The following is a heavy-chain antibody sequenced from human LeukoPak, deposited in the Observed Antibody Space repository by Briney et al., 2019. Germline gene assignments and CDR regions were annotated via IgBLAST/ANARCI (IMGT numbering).Heavy chain of an antibody. CDR3: ATLLGGFGNSYNYYCYKDV. D-gene: IGHD3-16*01. V-gene: IGHV3-20*03. CDR1: GFTINDYG. J-gene: IGHJ6*03. CDR2: VNWNGGST. Sequence: PAGSLSLSYAAFGFTINDYGMCWVRHPPGPGLELDSGVNWNGGSTGYAESVKGRFTISRDNAKNSLYLQMNSLRAEDAALYYCATLLGGFGNSYNYYCYKDVWGKGTTVTVSS.